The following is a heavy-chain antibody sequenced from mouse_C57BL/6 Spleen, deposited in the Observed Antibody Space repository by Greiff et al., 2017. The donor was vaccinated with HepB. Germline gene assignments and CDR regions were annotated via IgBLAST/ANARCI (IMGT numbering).Heavy chain of an antibody. V-gene: IGHV3-1*01. CDR1: GYSITSGYD. J-gene: IGHJ4*01. CDR2: ISYSGST. D-gene: IGHD3-3*01. CDR3: ARGGRGDAMDY. Sequence: EVMLVESGPGMVKPSQSLSLTCTVTGYSITSGYDWHWIRHFPGNKLEWMGYISYSGSTNYNPSLKSRISITHDTSKNHFFLKLNSVTTEDTATYYCARGGRGDAMDYWGQGTSVTVSS.